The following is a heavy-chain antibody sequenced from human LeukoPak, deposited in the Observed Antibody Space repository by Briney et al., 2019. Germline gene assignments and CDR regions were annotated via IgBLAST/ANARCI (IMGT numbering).Heavy chain of an antibody. J-gene: IGHJ4*01. V-gene: IGHV3-23*01. CDR3: AKARAPAVVTWYLDY. D-gene: IGHD4-23*01. CDR1: GFTISGYA. Sequence: GGSLSLSCVASGFTISGYAMRWVHQAPGKGLEWVSAISGSGGSTYYADSVKGRFTISRDNPKNTPFLQLITLRAEDTTVYYSAKARAPAVVTWYLDYWGHGVLVTVCS. CDR2: ISGSGGST.